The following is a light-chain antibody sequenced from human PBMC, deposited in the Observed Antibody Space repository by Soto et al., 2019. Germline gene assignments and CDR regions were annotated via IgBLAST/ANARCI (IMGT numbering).Light chain of an antibody. CDR3: QQYGSSRIT. CDR1: QSVSSNY. V-gene: IGKV3-20*01. J-gene: IGKJ5*01. CDR2: GAS. Sequence: EIVLTQSPGTLSLSPGERATLSCRASQSVSSNYLAWYQQKPGQAPRLLIYGASSRATGIPDRFSGSGSGTDLNLTISRLEPEDFAVYYCQQYGSSRITFGQGTRLEIK.